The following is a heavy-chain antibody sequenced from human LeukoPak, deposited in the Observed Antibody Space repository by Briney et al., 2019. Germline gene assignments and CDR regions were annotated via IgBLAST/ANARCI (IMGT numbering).Heavy chain of an antibody. CDR3: ARTPTYCSGGSCYSNWFDP. Sequence: PSETLSLTCTVSGGSISSYYWSWIRQPPGKGLEWTGYIYYSGSTNYNPSLKSRVTISVDTSKNQFSLKLSSVTAADTAVYYCARTPTYCSGGSCYSNWFDPWGQGTLVTVSS. CDR1: GGSISSYY. CDR2: IYYSGST. V-gene: IGHV4-59*01. J-gene: IGHJ5*02. D-gene: IGHD2-15*01.